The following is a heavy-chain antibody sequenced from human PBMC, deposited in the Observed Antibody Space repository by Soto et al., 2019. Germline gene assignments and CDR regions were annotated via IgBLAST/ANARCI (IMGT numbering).Heavy chain of an antibody. CDR3: ASEGTYDFWSGYYTGSYGMDV. CDR2: IYYSVST. V-gene: IGHV4-31*03. CDR1: GGSISSGGYY. D-gene: IGHD3-3*01. Sequence: PSETLSLTCTVSGGSISSGGYYCSWIRQHPGKGLEWIGYIYYSVSTYYNPSLKSRVSISVDTSKNQFSLKMSSVTAADTAVYYCASEGTYDFWSGYYTGSYGMDVWAQGTTVTVSS. J-gene: IGHJ6*02.